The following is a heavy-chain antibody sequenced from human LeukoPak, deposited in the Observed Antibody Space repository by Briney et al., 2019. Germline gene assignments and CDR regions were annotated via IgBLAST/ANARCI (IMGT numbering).Heavy chain of an antibody. V-gene: IGHV3-30-3*01. CDR1: GFTFSSYA. CDR2: ISYDGSNK. Sequence: PGGSLRLSCAASGFTFSSYAMHWVRQAPGKGLEWVAVISYDGSNKYYADSVKGRFTISRDNAKNTLYLQMNSLRAEDTAVYYCARVVDTHFDYWGQGTLVTVSS. D-gene: IGHD5-18*01. CDR3: ARVVDTHFDY. J-gene: IGHJ4*02.